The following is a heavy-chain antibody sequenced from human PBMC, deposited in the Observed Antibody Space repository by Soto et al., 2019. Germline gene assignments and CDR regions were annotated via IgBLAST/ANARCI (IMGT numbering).Heavy chain of an antibody. D-gene: IGHD2-2*02. Sequence: QVQLVQSGAEVKKPGASVKVSCKTSGYTFTSYGISWVRQAPGQGLEWMGWITAYNGNTNYTQKLQGRVTMTTDTSTSTAYMELRSLRSDDTVVYYCARDGLKGYQLLYYYYYGMDVWGQGTTVTVSS. J-gene: IGHJ6*02. CDR3: ARDGLKGYQLLYYYYYGMDV. CDR2: ITAYNGNT. CDR1: GYTFTSYG. V-gene: IGHV1-18*04.